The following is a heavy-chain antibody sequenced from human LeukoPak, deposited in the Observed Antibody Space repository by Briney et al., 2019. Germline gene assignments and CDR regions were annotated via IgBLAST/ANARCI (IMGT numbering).Heavy chain of an antibody. J-gene: IGHJ5*02. CDR3: ARRYCSGGSCYSDNWFDP. V-gene: IGHV4-39*01. Sequence: SQTLSLTCTVSGGSISSSSYYWGWIRQPPGKGLEWIGSIYYSGSTYYNPSLKSRVTISVDTSKNQFSLKLSSVTAADTAVYYCARRYCSGGSCYSDNWFDPWGQGTLVTVSS. CDR1: GGSISSSSYY. D-gene: IGHD2-15*01. CDR2: IYYSGST.